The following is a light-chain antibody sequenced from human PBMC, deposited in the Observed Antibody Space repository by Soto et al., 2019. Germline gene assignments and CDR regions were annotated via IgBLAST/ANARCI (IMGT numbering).Light chain of an antibody. Sequence: DIQMTQSPSSVSASVGDRVTITCRASQGLGVWLGWYQQKPGKAPQLLIFGASGLQTGVPARFSGSGSGTDFTLTISSLQPDDFATYYCQQYNSYSFGQGTKVDIK. CDR1: QGLGVW. J-gene: IGKJ1*01. V-gene: IGKV1D-16*01. CDR2: GAS. CDR3: QQYNSYS.